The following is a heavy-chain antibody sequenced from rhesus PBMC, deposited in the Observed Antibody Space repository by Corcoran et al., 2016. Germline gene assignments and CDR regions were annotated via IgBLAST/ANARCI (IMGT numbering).Heavy chain of an antibody. D-gene: IGHD2-2*01. Sequence: QVQLQESGPGLVKSSETLSLTCAVSGGSISDDYFWDWIRQPPGKGLEWIGYIYGSGGGTNYNPSLKNRATISIDTSKNQFSLKLTSVTAADTAVYHGARVSTTSDGLNSWGQGVLVTVSS. CDR1: GGSISDDYF. J-gene: IGHJ4*01. CDR3: ARVSTTSDGLNS. CDR2: IYGSGGGT. V-gene: IGHV4-106*01.